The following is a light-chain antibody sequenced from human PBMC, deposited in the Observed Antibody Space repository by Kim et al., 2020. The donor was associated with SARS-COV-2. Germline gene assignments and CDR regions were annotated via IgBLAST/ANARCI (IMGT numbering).Light chain of an antibody. Sequence: AAGKTARITCGGDNIGSKSVPWYQQKPGQGPVMVVSYDSDRPSGIPERFSGSNSGNTATLIIRRVEAGDEADYYCQVWDNTSDQVVFGGGTQLTVL. J-gene: IGLJ2*01. CDR3: QVWDNTSDQVV. CDR2: YDS. V-gene: IGLV3-21*03. CDR1: NIGSKS.